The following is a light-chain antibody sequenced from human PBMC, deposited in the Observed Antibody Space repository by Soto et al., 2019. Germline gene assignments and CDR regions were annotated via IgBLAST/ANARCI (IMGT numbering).Light chain of an antibody. Sequence: DVEMTQSPLSLPVTLGQPASISCRSSQSLVHGDGNTYLNWFQQRPGQSPRHLIYKVSNRDSGVPDRFSGSGSGTDFTLKISRVEAEDVGLYYCMQGSHWPYTFGPGTRLEIK. J-gene: IGKJ2*01. CDR1: QSLVHGDGNTY. V-gene: IGKV2-30*02. CDR3: MQGSHWPYT. CDR2: KVS.